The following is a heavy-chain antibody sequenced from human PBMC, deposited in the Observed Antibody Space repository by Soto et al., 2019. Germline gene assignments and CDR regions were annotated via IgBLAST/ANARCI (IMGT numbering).Heavy chain of an antibody. J-gene: IGHJ2*01. CDR3: PRSPKAASPAPERHYDL. D-gene: IGHD2-15*01. V-gene: IGHV3-21*06. CDR1: GFIFTSYT. Sequence: PXVCLRLVCAASGFIFTSYTRKWVRQAPGRGLEWVSSISPNSDYIYDSDSVKGRFTISRDNAKYSLFLQMNILRPEDTAVYYCPRSPKAASPAPERHYDLWGRRTLVTVSS. CDR2: ISPNSDYI.